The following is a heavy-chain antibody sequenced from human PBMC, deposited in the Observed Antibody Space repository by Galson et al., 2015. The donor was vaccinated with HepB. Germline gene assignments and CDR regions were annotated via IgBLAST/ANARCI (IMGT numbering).Heavy chain of an antibody. CDR3: AKDHPIPPWHDALDM. CDR2: ITSTGGTT. J-gene: IGHJ3*02. D-gene: IGHD2-21*01. V-gene: IGHV3-23*01. CDR1: GFTFSNYA. Sequence: SLRLSCAASGFTFSNYAMSWVRQAPGKGLEWVSVITSTGGTTYYPDSVEGRFTISRDNSRNTLYLQMNNLRDEDTAVYYCAKDHPIPPWHDALDMWGQGTVVTVSS.